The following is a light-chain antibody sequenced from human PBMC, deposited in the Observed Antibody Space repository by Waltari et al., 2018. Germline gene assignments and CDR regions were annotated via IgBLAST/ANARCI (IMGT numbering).Light chain of an antibody. CDR2: DVS. CDR3: ASYTSHSHVV. Sequence: QSALTQPASVSGSPGQSITISCTGTSSDGGGYNYVSWYQQHPGKVPKLMSFDVSNRPSGVSNRFSGSKSGNTASLTISGLQAEDEADYYCASYTSHSHVVFGGGTKLTVL. V-gene: IGLV2-14*01. CDR1: SSDGGGYNY. J-gene: IGLJ2*01.